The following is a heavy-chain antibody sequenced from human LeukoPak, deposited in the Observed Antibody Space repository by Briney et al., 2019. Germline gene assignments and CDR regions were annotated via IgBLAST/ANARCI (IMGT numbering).Heavy chain of an antibody. CDR3: AKDRDDILTGYYYGMDV. V-gene: IGHV3-21*01. CDR1: GFTFSSYA. CDR2: ISSSSSYI. D-gene: IGHD3-9*01. J-gene: IGHJ6*02. Sequence: GGSLRLSCAASGFTFSSYAMGWVRQAPGKGLEWVSSISSSSSYIYYADSVKGRFTISRDNAKNTLFLQMNSLRAEDTAVYYCAKDRDDILTGYYYGMDVWGQGTTVTVSS.